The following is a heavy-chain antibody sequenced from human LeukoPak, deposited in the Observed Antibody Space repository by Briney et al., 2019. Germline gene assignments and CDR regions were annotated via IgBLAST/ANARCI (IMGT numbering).Heavy chain of an antibody. CDR2: IDHSGST. D-gene: IGHD4-23*01. J-gene: IGHJ4*02. CDR3: ARVRNYGGNSYFDY. Sequence: SETLSLTCTVSGYSISSGYYWGWIRQPPGKGLEWTGSIDHSGSTYYNPSLKSRITISVDTSKNQFSLKLSSVTAADTAVYYCARVRNYGGNSYFDYWGQGTLVTVSS. CDR1: GYSISSGYY. V-gene: IGHV4-38-2*02.